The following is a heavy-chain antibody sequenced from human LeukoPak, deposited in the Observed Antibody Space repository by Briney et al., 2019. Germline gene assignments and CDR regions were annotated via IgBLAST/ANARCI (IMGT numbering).Heavy chain of an antibody. CDR1: GFTFSSYW. CDR3: ARAKATVTTCYFDY. V-gene: IGHV3-74*01. Sequence: GGSLRLSCAASGFTFSSYWMHWVRQAPGKGLVGVSRINSDGSSTSYADSVKGRFTISRDNAKHTLYLQMNSLRAEDTAVYYCARAKATVTTCYFDYWGQRTLVTVSS. J-gene: IGHJ4*02. D-gene: IGHD4-17*01. CDR2: INSDGSST.